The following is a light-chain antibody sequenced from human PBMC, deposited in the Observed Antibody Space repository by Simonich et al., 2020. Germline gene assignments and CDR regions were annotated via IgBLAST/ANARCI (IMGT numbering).Light chain of an antibody. V-gene: IGKV2-28*01. CDR3: MQALQTWT. Sequence: DIVMTQSPLSLPVTPGEPASISCRSSQTLLHSNCYNYLDWYLQTPGQSPQLLIYLGSNRASGVPDRLSGSGSGTYFTLKISRVEAEDVGVYYCMQALQTWTFGQGTKVEIK. J-gene: IGKJ1*01. CDR1: QTLLHSNCYNY. CDR2: LGS.